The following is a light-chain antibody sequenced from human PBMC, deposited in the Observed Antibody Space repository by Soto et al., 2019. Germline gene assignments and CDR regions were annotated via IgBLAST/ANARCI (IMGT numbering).Light chain of an antibody. CDR1: QSVSSSY. CDR3: QQRYNWPRT. J-gene: IGKJ1*01. V-gene: IGKV3D-20*02. CDR2: DVS. Sequence: EIVLTQSPGTLSLSPGERATLSCRASQSVSSSYLAWYQQKPGQAPRLLIYDVSNRATGITARFSGSGSGTDFTLTISSLEPEDFAVYYCQQRYNWPRTFGQGTKVDIK.